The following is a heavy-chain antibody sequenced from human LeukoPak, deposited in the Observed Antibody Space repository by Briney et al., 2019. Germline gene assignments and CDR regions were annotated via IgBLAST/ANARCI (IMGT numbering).Heavy chain of an antibody. CDR3: ARGSDYSNYFDRFYFDY. CDR1: GGSISSYY. V-gene: IGHV4-59*01. D-gene: IGHD4-11*01. J-gene: IGHJ4*02. Sequence: PSETLSLTCTVSGGSISSYYWSWIRQPPGKGLEWIGYIYYSGSTNYNPSLKSRVTISVDTSKNQFSLKLSSVTAADTAVYYCARGSDYSNYFDRFYFDYWGQGTLVTVSS. CDR2: IYYSGST.